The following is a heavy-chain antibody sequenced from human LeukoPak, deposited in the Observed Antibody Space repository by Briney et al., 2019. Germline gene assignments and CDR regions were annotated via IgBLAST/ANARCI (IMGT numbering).Heavy chain of an antibody. J-gene: IGHJ4*02. CDR1: GITFSDYS. CDR3: ARVTAVAGTSVGVDA. CDR2: ISSGGIII. D-gene: IGHD6-19*01. V-gene: IGHV3-48*04. Sequence: PGGSLRLSCAASGITFSDYSMNWVRQAPGKGLEWVSYISSGGIIIYYADSVKGRFTISRDNAKNTLYLQMNSLRAEDTAVYYCARVTAVAGTSVGVDAWGQGILVTVS.